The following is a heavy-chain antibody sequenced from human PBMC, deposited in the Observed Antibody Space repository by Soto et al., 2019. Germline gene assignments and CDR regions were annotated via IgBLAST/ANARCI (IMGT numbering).Heavy chain of an antibody. Sequence: QLQLQESGSGLVKPSQTLSLTCAVSGGSISSGGYSWSWIRQPPGKGLEWIGYIYYSGSTYYNPSLKSRVTISVDTSKNQFSLKLSSVTAADTAVYYCARERISSSAGGYFDYWGQGTLVTVSS. V-gene: IGHV4-30-2*05. J-gene: IGHJ4*02. CDR1: GGSISSGGYS. CDR2: IYYSGST. D-gene: IGHD6-6*01. CDR3: ARERISSSAGGYFDY.